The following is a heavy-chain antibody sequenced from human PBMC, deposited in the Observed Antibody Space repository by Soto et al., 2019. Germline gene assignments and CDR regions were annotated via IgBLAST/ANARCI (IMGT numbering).Heavy chain of an antibody. CDR2: ISVSCGST. V-gene: IGHV3-23*01. D-gene: IGHD3-16*01. Sequence: EVQLLESGGGLVQPGGSLRLSCAASGFTFSSYAMSWVRQAPGKGLEWVSAISVSCGSTYSADSVKGRFTISRDNQKNALYLQMNSLRAQDTAVYYCAKARRIMIKFGGVSVIAGAAGNFDYWGQGTLVTVSS. CDR1: GFTFSSYA. CDR3: AKARRIMIKFGGVSVIAGAAGNFDY. J-gene: IGHJ4*02.